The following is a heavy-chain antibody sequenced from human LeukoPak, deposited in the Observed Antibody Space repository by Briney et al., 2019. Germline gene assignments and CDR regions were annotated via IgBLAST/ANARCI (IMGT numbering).Heavy chain of an antibody. Sequence: SETLSLTCTVSGGSVSTGSYYWSWIRQPAGRGLEWIGHIHTSGTMNYNASLKSRVRISVETSKNQFSLRLSSVTAADTAVYYCARDRYYYDSSSYFSAFDTWGQGTMVTVSS. CDR2: IHTSGTM. V-gene: IGHV4-61*09. CDR1: GGSVSTGSYY. J-gene: IGHJ3*02. CDR3: ARDRYYYDSSSYFSAFDT. D-gene: IGHD3-22*01.